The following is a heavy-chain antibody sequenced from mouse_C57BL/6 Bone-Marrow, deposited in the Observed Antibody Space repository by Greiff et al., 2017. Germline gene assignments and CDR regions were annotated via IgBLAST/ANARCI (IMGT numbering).Heavy chain of an antibody. V-gene: IGHV1-5*01. CDR2: IYPGNSDT. CDR3: GSSWFAY. Sequence: EVQVVESGTVLARPGASVKMSCKTSGYTFTSYWMHWVKQRPGQGLEWIGAIYPGNSDTSYNQKFKGKAKLTAVTFASTAYMELSSLTNEDSAVYYCGSSWFAYWGQGTLVTVSA. J-gene: IGHJ3*01. CDR1: GYTFTSYW.